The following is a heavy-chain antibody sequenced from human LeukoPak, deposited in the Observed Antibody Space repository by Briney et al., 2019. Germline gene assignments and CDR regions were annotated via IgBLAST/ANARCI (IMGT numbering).Heavy chain of an antibody. Sequence: GGSLSLSCAASGFTFSSYDMHWVRQATGKGLEWVSTIGTDGDQYYPVSVKGRFTISRENAKNSLYLQMNSLRAGDTAVYYCARGRDRFAHWGPGTLVTVSS. CDR3: ARGRDRFAH. CDR1: GFTFSSYD. CDR2: IGTDGDQ. J-gene: IGHJ4*02. V-gene: IGHV3-13*04.